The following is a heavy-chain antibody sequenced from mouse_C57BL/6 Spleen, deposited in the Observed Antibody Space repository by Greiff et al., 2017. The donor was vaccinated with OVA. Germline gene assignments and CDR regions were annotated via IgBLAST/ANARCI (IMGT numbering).Heavy chain of an antibody. CDR1: GFTFSSYA. Sequence: EVNVVESGGGLVKPGGSLKLSCAASGFTFSSYAMSWVRQTPEKRLEWVATISDGGSYTYYPDNVKGRFTISRDNAKNNLYLQMSHLKSEDTAMYYCAREGTAQAPFAYWGQGTLVTVSA. V-gene: IGHV5-4*01. CDR2: ISDGGSYT. D-gene: IGHD3-2*02. CDR3: AREGTAQAPFAY. J-gene: IGHJ3*01.